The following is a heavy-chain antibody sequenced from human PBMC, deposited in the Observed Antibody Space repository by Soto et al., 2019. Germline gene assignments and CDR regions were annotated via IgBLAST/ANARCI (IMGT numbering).Heavy chain of an antibody. D-gene: IGHD2-15*01. CDR2: IWYAGIYK. CDR3: ARDHNYCGGGSYYGYYYYYYLHV. J-gene: IGHJ6*03. CDR1: GFTFSSYG. Sequence: QVQLVESGGGVVQPGRSLRLSCAASGFTFSSYGMHWVCQAPVKGLEWGAGIWYAGIYKYYADAVRGRFIISKGNSKNTRYLQMNSRRAYDTAVSYCARDHNYCGGGSYYGYYYYYYLHVCGKRTTVTV. V-gene: IGHV3-33*01.